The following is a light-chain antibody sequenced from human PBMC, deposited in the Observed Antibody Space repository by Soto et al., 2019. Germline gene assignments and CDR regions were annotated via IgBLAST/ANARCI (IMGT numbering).Light chain of an antibody. CDR3: CSYAGNYTYV. CDR2: HVS. J-gene: IGLJ1*01. Sequence: QSALTQPPSVSGSPRQSVTISCTGTSSDVGGYNYVSWYQQHPGKAPKLMIYHVSKRPSGVPDHFSGSKSGNTASLTISGLQAEDETDYYCCSYAGNYTYVFGTGTKVTVL. V-gene: IGLV2-11*01. CDR1: SSDVGGYNY.